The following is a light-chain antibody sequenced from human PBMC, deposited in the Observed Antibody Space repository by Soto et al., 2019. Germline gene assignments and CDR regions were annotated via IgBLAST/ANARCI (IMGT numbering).Light chain of an antibody. CDR1: QSVTSNS. CDR3: QQYAASPRT. CDR2: GVS. J-gene: IGKJ1*01. Sequence: EIVLTQSPGTLSLSPRERATLSCRDSQSVTSNSLAWYQHRPGQAPRLLIYGVSNRAPGIPDRFSGSGSGTHFTLTISRLEPEDFAVYYCQQYAASPRTFGPGTQVEVK. V-gene: IGKV3-20*01.